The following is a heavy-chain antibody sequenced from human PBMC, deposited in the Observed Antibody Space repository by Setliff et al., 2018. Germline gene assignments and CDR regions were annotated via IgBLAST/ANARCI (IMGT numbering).Heavy chain of an antibody. J-gene: IGHJ1*01. CDR2: ANNNNFNT. Sequence: ASVKVSCKSSGYIFSDYGITWVRQAPGQGLEWMGWANNNNFNTNYAQKFQGKGTMTIDTSTDTVYMELRSQNSDDTAVYYCSRLVRFCTRTACQRLSGGEFWGQGTLVTVSS. CDR3: SRLVRFCTRTACQRLSGGEF. D-gene: IGHD2-8*01. V-gene: IGHV1-18*01. CDR1: GYIFSDYG.